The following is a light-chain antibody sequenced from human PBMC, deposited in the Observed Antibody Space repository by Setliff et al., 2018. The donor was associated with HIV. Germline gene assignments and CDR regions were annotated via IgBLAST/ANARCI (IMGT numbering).Light chain of an antibody. J-gene: IGLJ1*01. CDR3: CPNTGSNTYV. CDR1: SSDIGRYNL. CDR2: QAT. V-gene: IGLV2-23*01. Sequence: QSALPQPASVSGSPGRSITISCTGTSSDIGRYNLVSWYQQYPGKAPKLMIYQATKRPSGVSNRFSGSKSGNTASLTISGLQAEDEADYYCCPNTGSNTYVFGSGTKVTVL.